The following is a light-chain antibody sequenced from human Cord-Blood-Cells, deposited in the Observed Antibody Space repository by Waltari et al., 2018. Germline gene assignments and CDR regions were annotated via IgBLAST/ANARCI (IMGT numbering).Light chain of an antibody. J-gene: IGLJ2*01. Sequence: QSVLTQPPSASGTPGQRVTISCSGSSSNIGSNYVSWYQQLPGTAPKLLIYRNNHRPSGVPDRFSRSKSGTSASLAISGLRSEDEADYYCAAWYDSLRGVVFGGGTKLTVL. CDR1: SSNIGSNY. CDR3: AAWYDSLRGVV. CDR2: RNN. V-gene: IGLV1-47*01.